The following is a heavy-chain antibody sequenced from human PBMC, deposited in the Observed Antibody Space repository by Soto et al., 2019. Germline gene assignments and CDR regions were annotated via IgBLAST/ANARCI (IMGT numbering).Heavy chain of an antibody. V-gene: IGHV4-31*03. CDR2: IYYSGST. CDR3: ARGLGYYDSSGYYQPPPNWFDP. J-gene: IGHJ5*02. Sequence: QVQLQESGPGLVKPSQTLSLTCTVSGGSISSGGYYWSWIRQHPGKGLEWIGYIYYSGSTYYNPSLKSRVTISVDTSKNQFSLKLSSVTAADTAVYYCARGLGYYDSSGYYQPPPNWFDPWGQGTLVTVSS. CDR1: GGSISSGGYY. D-gene: IGHD3-22*01.